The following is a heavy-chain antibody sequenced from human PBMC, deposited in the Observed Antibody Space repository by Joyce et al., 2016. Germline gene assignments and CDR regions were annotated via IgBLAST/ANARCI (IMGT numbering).Heavy chain of an antibody. CDR2: ISYSGGST. CDR1: GFPFSSYA. J-gene: IGHJ4*02. Sequence: EVQLLESGGGLVQPGGSLRLSCAASGFPFSSYAMSWVRQAPGKGLEWVSTISYSGGSTYYADSVKGRFTISRDNSKNTLYLQMNSLRAEDTAVYYCARDKLRSWYYFDYWGQGTLVTVSS. CDR3: ARDKLRSWYYFDY. V-gene: IGHV3-23*01. D-gene: IGHD2/OR15-2a*01.